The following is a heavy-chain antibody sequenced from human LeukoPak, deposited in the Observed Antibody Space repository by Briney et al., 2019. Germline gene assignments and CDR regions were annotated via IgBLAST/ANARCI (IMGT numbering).Heavy chain of an antibody. CDR1: DFSISSHY. J-gene: IGHJ6*03. CDR3: ARGKSSWSYYYYMDV. V-gene: IGHV4-59*11. CDR2: FYYSGST. Sequence: SETLSLTCTVSDFSISSHYWSWIRQTPGRELEWIGYFYYSGSTNYNPSLKSRVTISGDTSKNQFSLQLSSVTAADTAVYFCARGKSSWSYYYYMDVWGKGTTVTVSS. D-gene: IGHD6-13*01.